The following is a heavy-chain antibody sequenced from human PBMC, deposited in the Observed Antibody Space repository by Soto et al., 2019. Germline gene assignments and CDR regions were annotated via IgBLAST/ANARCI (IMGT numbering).Heavy chain of an antibody. CDR2: IKSKAEAATR. CDR3: ASGTGKSDFDY. V-gene: IGHV3-15*01. D-gene: IGHD2-2*01. CDR1: GFTFTDAW. J-gene: IGHJ4*02. Sequence: PWGSLRLSCAASGFTFTDAWMSWVRQAPGKGLEWVGRIKSKAEAATRDFAAPVKGRFAISRDDSKNTVFLQMNSLKIEDSGVYYCASGTGKSDFDYWGLGILVTSPQ.